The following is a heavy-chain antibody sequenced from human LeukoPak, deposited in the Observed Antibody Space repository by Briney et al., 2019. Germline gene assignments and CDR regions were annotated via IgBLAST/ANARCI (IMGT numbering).Heavy chain of an antibody. CDR2: INPNSGGT. J-gene: IGHJ4*02. V-gene: IGHV1-2*02. Sequence: ASVKVSCKASGYTFTGYYMHWVRQAPGQGLEWMGWINPNSGGTNYAQKFQGRVTMTRDTSISTAYMEPSRLRSDDTAVYYCARGFLTTGTVVIDFDYWGQGTLVTVSS. CDR3: ARGFLTTGTVVIDFDY. D-gene: IGHD4-23*01. CDR1: GYTFTGYY.